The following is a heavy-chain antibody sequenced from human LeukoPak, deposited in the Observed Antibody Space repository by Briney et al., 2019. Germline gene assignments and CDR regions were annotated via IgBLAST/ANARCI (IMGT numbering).Heavy chain of an antibody. Sequence: QPGGSLRLSCAASGFTFSSYAMSWVRQAPGKGLEWVSAISGSGGSTYYAGSVKGRFTISRDNSKNTLYLQMNSLRAEDTAVYCCAKDISGILWWCLDYWGQGTLVTVSS. CDR1: GFTFSSYA. V-gene: IGHV3-23*01. CDR2: ISGSGGST. CDR3: AKDISGILWWCLDY. D-gene: IGHD2-21*01. J-gene: IGHJ4*02.